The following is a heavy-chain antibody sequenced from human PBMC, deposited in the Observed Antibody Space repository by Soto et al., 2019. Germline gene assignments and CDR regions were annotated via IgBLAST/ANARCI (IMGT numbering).Heavy chain of an antibody. CDR2: IGTAGDT. D-gene: IGHD3-22*01. CDR3: ARDMINYYDSVYYYYGMDV. CDR1: GFTFSSYD. Sequence: GGSLSLSCAASGFTFSSYDMHWVRQATGKGLEWVSAIGTAGDTYYPGSVKGRFTISRENAKNSLYLQMNSLRAEDTAVYYCARDMINYYDSVYYYYGMDVWGQGTTVTVSS. V-gene: IGHV3-13*01. J-gene: IGHJ6*02.